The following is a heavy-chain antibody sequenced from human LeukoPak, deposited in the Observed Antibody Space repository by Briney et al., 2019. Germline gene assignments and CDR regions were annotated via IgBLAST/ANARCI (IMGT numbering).Heavy chain of an antibody. J-gene: IGHJ4*02. CDR3: AKDSVYFDWLSFSLFDY. CDR1: GFTFSSYA. CDR2: ISGSGGST. D-gene: IGHD3-9*01. V-gene: IGHV3-23*01. Sequence: GGSLRLSCAASGFTFSSYAMSWVRQAPGKGLEWVSAISGSGGSTYYADSVKGRFTISRDNSKNTLYLQMNSLRAEDTAVYYCAKDSVYFDWLSFSLFDYWGQGTLVTVSS.